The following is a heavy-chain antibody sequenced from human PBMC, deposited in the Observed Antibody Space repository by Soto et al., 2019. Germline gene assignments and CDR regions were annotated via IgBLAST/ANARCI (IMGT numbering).Heavy chain of an antibody. D-gene: IGHD4-17*01. J-gene: IGHJ6*02. CDR2: IYYSGST. V-gene: IGHV4-59*01. CDR1: GGSISSYY. Sequence: SETLSLTCTVSGGSISSYYWSWIRQPPGKELQYIGYIYYSGSTNYNPSLKSRVTISVDTSKNQFSLKLSSVTAADTAVYYCARDAMTTVIPYYYYYGMDVWGQGTTVTVSS. CDR3: ARDAMTTVIPYYYYYGMDV.